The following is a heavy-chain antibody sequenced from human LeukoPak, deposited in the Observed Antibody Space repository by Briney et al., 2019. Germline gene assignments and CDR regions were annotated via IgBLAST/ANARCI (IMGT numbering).Heavy chain of an antibody. CDR1: GGSFSGYY. CDR2: INHSGST. J-gene: IGHJ4*02. Sequence: SETLSLTCAVYGGSFSGYYWSWIRQPPGKGLEWIGEINHSGSTNYNPSLKSRVTISVDTSKNQFSLKLSSVTAADTAVYYCARGSSRYYYDSSGYSYWGQGTLVTVSS. V-gene: IGHV4-34*01. CDR3: ARGSSRYYYDSSGYSY. D-gene: IGHD3-22*01.